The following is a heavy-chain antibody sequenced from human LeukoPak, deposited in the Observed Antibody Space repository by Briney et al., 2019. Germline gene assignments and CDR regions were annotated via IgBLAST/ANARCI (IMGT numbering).Heavy chain of an antibody. J-gene: IGHJ6*03. CDR2: IYHSGST. CDR3: ASLPGTETSIYYYYYYMDV. Sequence: SETLSLTCTVSGYSISSGYYWGWIRQPPGKGLEWIGSIYHSGSTYYNPSLKSRVTISVDTSKNQFSLKLSSVTAADTAVYYCASLPGTETSIYYYYYYMDVWGKGTTVTVSS. V-gene: IGHV4-38-2*02. CDR1: GYSISSGYY.